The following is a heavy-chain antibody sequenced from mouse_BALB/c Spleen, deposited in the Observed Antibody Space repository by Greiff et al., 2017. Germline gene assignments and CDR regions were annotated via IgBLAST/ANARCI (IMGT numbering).Heavy chain of an antibody. CDR2: ISSGGSYT. CDR3: ARWTTGMDY. Sequence: EVQLVESGGDLVKPGGSLKLSCAASGFTFSSYGMSWVRQTPDKRLEWVATISSGGSYTYYPDSVKGRFTISRDNPKNTLFLQMTSLRSEDTAMYYCARWTTGMDYWGQGTSVTVSS. J-gene: IGHJ4*01. D-gene: IGHD2-12*01. CDR1: GFTFSSYG. V-gene: IGHV5-6*01.